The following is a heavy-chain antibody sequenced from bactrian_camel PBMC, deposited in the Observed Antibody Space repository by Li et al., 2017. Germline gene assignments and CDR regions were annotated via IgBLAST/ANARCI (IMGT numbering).Heavy chain of an antibody. V-gene: IGHV3S54*01. Sequence: VQLVESGGGSVQAGGFLRLSCSASGNSYDNDCMGWFRQTPGKEREGVAYISPAGGMTWYADSVKGRFTASKDYAKNTLYLQMNSLKYEDTGMYYCAAQKGPRPACPTDYDYWGQGTQVTVS. D-gene: IGHD1*01. J-gene: IGHJ4*01. CDR2: ISPAGGMT. CDR1: GNSYDNDC. CDR3: AAQKGPRPACPTDYDY.